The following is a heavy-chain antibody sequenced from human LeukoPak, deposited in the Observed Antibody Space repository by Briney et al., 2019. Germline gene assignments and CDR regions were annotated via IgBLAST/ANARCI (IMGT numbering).Heavy chain of an antibody. Sequence: ASVKVSCKASGYTFTSYYMHWVRQAPGQGLEWMGIINPSGGSTSYAQKSQGRVTMTRDTSTSTVYMELSSLRSEDTAVYYCARESSSTLYGMDVWGQGTTVTVSS. CDR2: INPSGGST. CDR1: GYTFTSYY. V-gene: IGHV1-46*01. J-gene: IGHJ6*02. D-gene: IGHD2-2*01. CDR3: ARESSSTLYGMDV.